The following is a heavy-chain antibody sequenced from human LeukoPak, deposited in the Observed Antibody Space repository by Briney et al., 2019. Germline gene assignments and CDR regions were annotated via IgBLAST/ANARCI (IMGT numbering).Heavy chain of an antibody. CDR2: INSDGSST. V-gene: IGHV3-74*01. J-gene: IGHJ4*02. CDR3: ARVYSSSSSDY. CDR1: GFTFSSYW. Sequence: GGSLRLSCAASGFTFSSYWMHWVRQAPGKGLLWVSRINSDGSSTWYADFVKGRLTISRDNAKNTLYLQMNSLRAEDTAVYYCARVYSSSSSDYWGQGTLVTVSS. D-gene: IGHD6-6*01.